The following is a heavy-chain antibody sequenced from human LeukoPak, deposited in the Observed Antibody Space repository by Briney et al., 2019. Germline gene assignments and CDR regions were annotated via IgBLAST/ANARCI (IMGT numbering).Heavy chain of an antibody. D-gene: IGHD3-16*02. CDR1: GGSFSGYY. Sequence: RPSQTLSLTCAVYGGSFSGYYWSWIRQPPGKGLEWIGEINHSGSTNYNPSLKSRVTISVDTSKNQFSLKLSSVTAADTAVYYCARGRLWGSYRFWGQGTLVTVSS. V-gene: IGHV4-34*01. J-gene: IGHJ4*02. CDR2: INHSGST. CDR3: ARGRLWGSYRF.